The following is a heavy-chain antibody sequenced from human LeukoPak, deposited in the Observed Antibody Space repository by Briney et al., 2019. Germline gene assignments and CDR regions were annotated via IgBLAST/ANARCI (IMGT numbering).Heavy chain of an antibody. CDR2: IQSKTDGGKT. J-gene: IGHJ4*02. V-gene: IGHV3-15*01. CDR3: TTGIRGD. CDR1: GFTFSDYY. Sequence: PGGSLRLSCAASGFTFSDYYMSWIRQAPGKGLEWVGRIQSKTDGGKTDYAAPVKGRFTISRDDSKNTLYLQMNSLKTEDTAIYYCTTGIRGDWGQGTLVTVSS. D-gene: IGHD3-3*02.